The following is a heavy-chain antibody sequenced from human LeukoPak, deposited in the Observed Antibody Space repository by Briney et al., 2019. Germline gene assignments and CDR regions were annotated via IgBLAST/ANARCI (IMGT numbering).Heavy chain of an antibody. Sequence: GGSLRLSCAASGFTFSSYSMNWVRQAPGKGLEWVSYISSSSSTIYYADSVKGRFTISRDNAKNSLHLQMNSLRAEDTAVYYCARDSVLWFGELPVFDYWGQGTLVTVSS. J-gene: IGHJ4*02. V-gene: IGHV3-48*01. CDR3: ARDSVLWFGELPVFDY. CDR1: GFTFSSYS. CDR2: ISSSSSTI. D-gene: IGHD3-10*01.